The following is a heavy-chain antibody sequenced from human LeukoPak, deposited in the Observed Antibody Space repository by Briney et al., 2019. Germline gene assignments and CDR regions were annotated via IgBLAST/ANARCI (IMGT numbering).Heavy chain of an antibody. V-gene: IGHV3-30*04. CDR1: GFTFSSYA. Sequence: GGSLRLSCAASGFTFSSYAMHWVRQAPGKGLEWVAVISYDGSNKYYADSVKGRFTISRDNSKNTVYLQMSSLRVDDTAVYYCAKAASSSWPSYYYGMDVWGQGTTVTVSS. CDR3: AKAASSSWPSYYYGMDV. J-gene: IGHJ6*02. CDR2: ISYDGSNK. D-gene: IGHD6-13*01.